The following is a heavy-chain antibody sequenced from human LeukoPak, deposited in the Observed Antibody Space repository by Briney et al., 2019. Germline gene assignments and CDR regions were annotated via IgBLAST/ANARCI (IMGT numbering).Heavy chain of an antibody. V-gene: IGHV1-8*01. CDR3: ARGQTIFSCSGGSCYHPSDY. Sequence: GASVKVSCKASGYTFTSYDINWVRQATGQGLECMGWMSPNSGNTGYAQKFQGRVTMTRNTSISTAYMELSSLRSEDTAVYYCARGQTIFSCSGGSCYHPSDYWGRGTLVTVSS. J-gene: IGHJ4*02. D-gene: IGHD2-15*01. CDR2: MSPNSGNT. CDR1: GYTFTSYD.